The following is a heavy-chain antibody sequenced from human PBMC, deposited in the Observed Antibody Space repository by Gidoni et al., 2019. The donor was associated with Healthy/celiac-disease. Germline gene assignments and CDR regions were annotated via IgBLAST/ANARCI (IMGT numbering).Heavy chain of an antibody. V-gene: IGHV3-33*01. CDR1: GFTFSSYG. D-gene: IGHD3-22*01. Sequence: QVQLVESGGGVVQPGRSLRLSCAASGFTFSSYGMHWVRQAPGKGLEWVAVIWYDGSNKYYADSVKGRFTISRDNSKNTLYLQMNSLRAEDTAVYYCARDHYYDSSGYYYNDYWGQGTLVTVSS. CDR2: IWYDGSNK. CDR3: ARDHYYDSSGYYYNDY. J-gene: IGHJ4*02.